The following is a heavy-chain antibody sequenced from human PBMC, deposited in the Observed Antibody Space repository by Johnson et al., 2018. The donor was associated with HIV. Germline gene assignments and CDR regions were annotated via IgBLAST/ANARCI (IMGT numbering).Heavy chain of an antibody. J-gene: IGHJ3*02. Sequence: VQLVESGGGLVQPGGSLRLSCAASGFTFSSYAMSWVRQAPGKGLEWVSAISGSGGSTYYADSVQGRFTISRDNSKNTLYLQMNSLRAEDTAVYYCAKELALYSSGYGGDAFDIWGQGTMVTVSS. D-gene: IGHD6-19*01. CDR2: ISGSGGST. V-gene: IGHV3-23*04. CDR3: AKELALYSSGYGGDAFDI. CDR1: GFTFSSYA.